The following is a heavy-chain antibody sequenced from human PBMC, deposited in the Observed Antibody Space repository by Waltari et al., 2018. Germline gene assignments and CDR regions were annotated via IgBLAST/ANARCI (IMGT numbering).Heavy chain of an antibody. D-gene: IGHD3-16*01. Sequence: QVQLQQWGAGQLKPSETLSLTCAVYGASFSVYYWGWIRQPPGKGLEWIGEINHSGSTNYNPSLKNRLTISLDTSKNQFSLKMRSVTAADTAVYYCARADRGRDGRYATPDWGPWGQGTLVTVSS. CDR3: ARADRGRDGRYATPDWGP. CDR1: GASFSVYY. CDR2: INHSGST. V-gene: IGHV4-34*01. J-gene: IGHJ5*02.